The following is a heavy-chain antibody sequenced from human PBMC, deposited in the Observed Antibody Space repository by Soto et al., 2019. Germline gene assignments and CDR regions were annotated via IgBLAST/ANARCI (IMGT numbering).Heavy chain of an antibody. V-gene: IGHV3-23*01. CDR2: ITATEGRT. D-gene: IGHD3-22*01. Sequence: GGSLRLSCAAYGFIFNTYAMSWVRQAPGERLEWISTITATEGRTYYADSVKGRFTISRDNSRNMLYLQMNNLRAQDTATYYCAKAESILVVSRFDYWGQGALVTVSS. CDR1: GFIFNTYA. J-gene: IGHJ4*02. CDR3: AKAESILVVSRFDY.